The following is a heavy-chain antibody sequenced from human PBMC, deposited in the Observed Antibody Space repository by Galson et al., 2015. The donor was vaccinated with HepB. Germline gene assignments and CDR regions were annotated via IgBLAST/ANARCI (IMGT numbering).Heavy chain of an antibody. V-gene: IGHV1-18*01. CDR3: ARGASSRGGYDSGNWFDP. CDR2: ISAYNGNT. D-gene: IGHD5-12*01. J-gene: IGHJ5*02. CDR1: GGTFSSYG. Sequence: SVKVSCKASGGTFSSYGISWVRQAPGQGLEWMGWISAYNGNTNYAQKLQGRVTMTTDTSTSTAYMELRSLRSDDTAVYYCARGASSRGGYDSGNWFDPWGQGTLVTVSS.